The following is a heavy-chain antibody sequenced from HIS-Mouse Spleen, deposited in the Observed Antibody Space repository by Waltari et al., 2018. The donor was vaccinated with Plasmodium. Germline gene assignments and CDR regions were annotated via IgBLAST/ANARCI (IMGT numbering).Heavy chain of an antibody. CDR2: INHSGRT. Sequence: QVQLQQWGAGLLKPSATLSLTCAVYGGSFSGYYWSWIRKPPGKGLEWIGEINHSGRTNYNPSLKSRVTISVDTSKNQFSLKLSSVTAADTAVYYCAREGVLLSGDGAPFDYWGQGTLVTVSS. V-gene: IGHV4-34*01. J-gene: IGHJ4*02. CDR3: AREGVLLSGDGAPFDY. CDR1: GGSFSGYY. D-gene: IGHD7-27*01.